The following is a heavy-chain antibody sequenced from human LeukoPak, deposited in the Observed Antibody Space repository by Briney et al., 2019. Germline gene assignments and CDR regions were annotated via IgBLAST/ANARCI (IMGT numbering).Heavy chain of an antibody. V-gene: IGHV3-7*01. D-gene: IGHD6-13*01. CDR2: KKYDGSEK. CDR3: ARDIEAAGLFLDY. CDR1: GFTFSRYW. Sequence: GGSLRLSCAASGFTFSRYWMSWVRQAPGKGREWVANKKYDGSEKYYVVSVKGRFTISRDNAKNSLYLQMNSLRAADTAVYYCARDIEAAGLFLDYWGQGTLVTVSS. J-gene: IGHJ4*02.